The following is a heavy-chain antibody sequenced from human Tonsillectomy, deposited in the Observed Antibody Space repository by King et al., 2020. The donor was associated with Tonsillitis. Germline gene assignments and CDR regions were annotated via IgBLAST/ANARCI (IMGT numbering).Heavy chain of an antibody. Sequence: VQLVESGGGLVQPGGSLRLSCAASGFTFSSYAMSWVRQAPGKGLEWVSVIYAGGSKTYYADSVKGRFTISRDNSRNTLYLQVNSLRTEDTAVYYCAKDLAESLESYYGPEDVWGQGTTVTVSS. V-gene: IGHV3-23*03. CDR1: GFTFSSYA. J-gene: IGHJ6*02. CDR3: AKDLAESLESYYGPEDV. D-gene: IGHD3-10*01. CDR2: IYAGGSKT.